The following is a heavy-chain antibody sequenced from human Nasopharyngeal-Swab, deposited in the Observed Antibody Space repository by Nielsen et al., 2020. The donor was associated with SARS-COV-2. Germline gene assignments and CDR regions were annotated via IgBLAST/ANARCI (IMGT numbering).Heavy chain of an antibody. J-gene: IGHJ4*02. V-gene: IGHV4-39*07. CDR2: INHSGNT. CDR1: GGSINSGSIRSYY. CDR3: ARTVQWSSSRLYYFDY. D-gene: IGHD6-13*01. Sequence: SETLSLTCTVSGGSINSGSIRSYYWSWIRQSPGKGLEWIGDINHSGNTNYNPSLKSRVTISVDTSKNQFSLNMKSVTAADTAVYYCARTVQWSSSRLYYFDYWGQGTLVTVSS.